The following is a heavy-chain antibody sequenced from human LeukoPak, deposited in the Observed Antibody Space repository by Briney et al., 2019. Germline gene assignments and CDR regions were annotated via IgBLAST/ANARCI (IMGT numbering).Heavy chain of an antibody. J-gene: IGHJ3*02. CDR3: ARDHGSSWCPDAFDI. D-gene: IGHD6-13*01. V-gene: IGHV3-11*04. CDR2: IGYSASTT. CDR1: GFTFSDFY. Sequence: GGSLRLSCAASGFTFSDFYMSWIRQAPGKGLEWVSYIGYSASTTYYADSLKGRFTVSRDNAKNSLYLQMNSLRAEDTAVYYCARDHGSSWCPDAFDIWGQGTMVTVSS.